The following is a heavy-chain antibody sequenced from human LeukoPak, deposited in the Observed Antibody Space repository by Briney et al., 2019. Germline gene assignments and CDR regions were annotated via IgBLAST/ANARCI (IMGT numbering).Heavy chain of an antibody. CDR1: GGTFSSYA. CDR2: VIPILGTA. V-gene: IGHV1-69*05. CDR3: ARSARGSYYYYMDV. Sequence: GASVKVSCKASGGTFSSYAISWVRQAPGQGLEWMGGVIPILGTANYAQKCQRRVTITTDESTSTAYMELSSLRSEDTAVYYCARSARGSYYYYMDVWGKGTTVTVSS. D-gene: IGHD3-16*01. J-gene: IGHJ6*03.